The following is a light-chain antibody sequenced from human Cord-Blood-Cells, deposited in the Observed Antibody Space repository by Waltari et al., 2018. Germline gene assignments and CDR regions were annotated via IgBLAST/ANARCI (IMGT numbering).Light chain of an antibody. CDR2: DVS. Sequence: QSALTQPRPVSGSPGQSVTIPCTGTSSDVGGYNYVSWYQQHPGKAPKLMIYDVSKWPSGVPDRFSGSKSGNTASLTISGLQAEDEADYYCCSYAGSYTYVFGTGTKVTVL. J-gene: IGLJ1*01. CDR1: SSDVGGYNY. CDR3: CSYAGSYTYV. V-gene: IGLV2-11*01.